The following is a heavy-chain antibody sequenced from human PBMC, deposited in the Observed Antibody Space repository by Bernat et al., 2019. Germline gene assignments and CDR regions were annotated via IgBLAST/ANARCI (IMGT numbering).Heavy chain of an antibody. Sequence: EVQLVESGGGLVQPGGSLRLSCAASGFIFSSYRMSWVRQAPGKGLEWVANLNQEGSEKWYVTSVKGRFTISRDNAKNSLYLQMNSLRDEDTALYYCAKDNWNQRGIDGFDVWGQGTMVTVSS. J-gene: IGHJ3*01. CDR1: GFIFSSYR. D-gene: IGHD1-20*01. V-gene: IGHV3-7*03. CDR3: AKDNWNQRGIDGFDV. CDR2: LNQEGSEK.